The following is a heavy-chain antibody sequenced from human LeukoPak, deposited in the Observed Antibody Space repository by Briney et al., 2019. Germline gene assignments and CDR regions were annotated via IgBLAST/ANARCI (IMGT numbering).Heavy chain of an antibody. J-gene: IGHJ6*02. D-gene: IGHD3-10*01. CDR3: ARDGSRGRSPYYYYYGMDV. Sequence: SETLSLTCTVSGGSISSYHWSWIRQPPGKGLEWIGYIYYSGSTNYNPSLKSRVTISVDTSKNQFSLKLSSVTAADTAVYYCARDGSRGRSPYYYYYGMDVWGQGTTVTVSS. CDR1: GGSISSYH. CDR2: IYYSGST. V-gene: IGHV4-59*01.